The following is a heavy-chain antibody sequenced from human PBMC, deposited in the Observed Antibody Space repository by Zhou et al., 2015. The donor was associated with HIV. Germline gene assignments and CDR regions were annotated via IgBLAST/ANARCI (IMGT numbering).Heavy chain of an antibody. CDR3: ALSPGPDHSRITMINDRVLGFDY. J-gene: IGHJ4*02. CDR1: GGTFSSYA. CDR2: IIPIFGTA. V-gene: IGHV1-69*01. Sequence: QVQLVQSGAEVKKPGSSVKVSCKASGGTFSSYAISWVRQAPGQGLEWMGGIIPIFGTANYAQKFQGRVTITADESTSTAYMELSSLRSEDTAVYYCALSPGPDHSRITMINDRVLGFDYWGQGTLVTVSS. D-gene: IGHD3-22*01.